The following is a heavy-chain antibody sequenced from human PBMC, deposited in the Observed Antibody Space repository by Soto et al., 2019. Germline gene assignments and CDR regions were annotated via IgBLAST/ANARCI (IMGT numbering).Heavy chain of an antibody. V-gene: IGHV1-3*01. J-gene: IGHJ4*02. D-gene: IGHD3-9*01. Sequence: QVQLVQSGAEVKKPGASVKVSCKTSGYTFSTYILYWMRQAPGQRLEWMGWINVGKGNTKYSEKFQDRVTITRDTSASTAYMELSSLRSEDTAVYYCASGHCDDICYYDYWGQGTLVTVSS. CDR1: GYTFSTYI. CDR3: ASGHCDDICYYDY. CDR2: INVGKGNT.